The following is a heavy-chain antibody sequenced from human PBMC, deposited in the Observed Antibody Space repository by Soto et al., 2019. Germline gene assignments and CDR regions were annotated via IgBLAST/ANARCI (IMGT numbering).Heavy chain of an antibody. D-gene: IGHD3-16*01. J-gene: IGHJ4*02. CDR3: AKDWGWGSYGALDY. V-gene: IGHV3-23*01. CDR2: ISGSGGST. Sequence: EVQLLESGGGLVQPGGSLRLSCAASGFTFSSYAMSWVRQAPGKGLEWVSAISGSGGSTYYADSVKGRFTISRDNSKNTLYLQMNSLSAEDTAVYYCAKDWGWGSYGALDYWGQGTLVTVSS. CDR1: GFTFSSYA.